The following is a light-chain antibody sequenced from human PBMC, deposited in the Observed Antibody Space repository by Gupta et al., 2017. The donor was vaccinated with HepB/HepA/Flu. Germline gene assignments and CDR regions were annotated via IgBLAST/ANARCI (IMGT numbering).Light chain of an antibody. J-gene: IGLJ2*01. CDR2: STN. V-gene: IGLV1-44*01. CDR1: NSNIGSNP. Sequence: QSVVTQPPSASVTPWQRVTISCSGTNSNIGSNPVNWLQHLPGTAPKLLIYSTNQRPSGVPDRFSGSKSGASASLAISGLQSEDEADYYCLAWDDSVNGGAWIFGGGTKLTVL. CDR3: LAWDDSVNGGAWI.